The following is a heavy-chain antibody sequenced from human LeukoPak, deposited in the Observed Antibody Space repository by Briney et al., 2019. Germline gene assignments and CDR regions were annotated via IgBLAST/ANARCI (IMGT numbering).Heavy chain of an antibody. CDR2: ISYDGSIN. D-gene: IGHD6-13*01. V-gene: IGHV3-30*04. Sequence: GSLRLSCAASGFTFSSYAMHWVRQAPGKGLEWVALISYDGSINDYADSVKGRFTISRDNSKNTLYLQMNSLRADDTAVYYCARGSYSSSWKTFDYWGQGTLVTVSS. CDR1: GFTFSSYA. CDR3: ARGSYSSSWKTFDY. J-gene: IGHJ4*02.